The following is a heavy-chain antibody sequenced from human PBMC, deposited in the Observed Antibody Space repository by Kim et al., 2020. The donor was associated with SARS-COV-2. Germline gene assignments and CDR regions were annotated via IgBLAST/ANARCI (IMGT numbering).Heavy chain of an antibody. D-gene: IGHD1-26*01. J-gene: IGHJ4*02. Sequence: SVKVSCKASGGTFSSYAISWVRQAPGQGLEWMGGIIPIFGTANYAQKFQGRVTITADESTSTAYMELSSLRSEDTAVYYCARAPIVGATFDYFDYWGQGTLVTVSS. CDR3: ARAPIVGATFDYFDY. CDR2: IIPIFGTA. CDR1: GGTFSSYA. V-gene: IGHV1-69*13.